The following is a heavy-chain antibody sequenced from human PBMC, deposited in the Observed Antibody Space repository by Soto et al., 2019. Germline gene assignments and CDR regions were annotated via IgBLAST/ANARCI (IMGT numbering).Heavy chain of an antibody. V-gene: IGHV1-69*13. CDR2: IIPIFGTA. CDR1: GGTFSSYA. CDR3: AREITVLRMGMDV. J-gene: IGHJ6*02. D-gene: IGHD3-10*01. Sequence: SVKVSCKASGGTFSSYAISWVRQAPGQGLEWMGGIIPIFGTANDAQTFQGRVTITADESTSTAYMELSSLRSYGTAVDYCAREITVLRMGMDVWGQGTSVTVSS.